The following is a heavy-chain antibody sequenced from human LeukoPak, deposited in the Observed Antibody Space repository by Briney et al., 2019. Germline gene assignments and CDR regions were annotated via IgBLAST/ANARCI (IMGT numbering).Heavy chain of an antibody. CDR2: ISGSGGST. J-gene: IGHJ4*02. V-gene: IGHV3-23*01. D-gene: IGHD1-26*01. CDR1: GFTFSSYA. Sequence: GGSLRLSCAASGFTFSSYAMNWVRQAPGKGLEWVSGISGSGGSTYYADSVKGRFTISRDNSKNTLYLQMNSLRAEDTAVYYCAKGLVGGASFDYWGQGTLVTVPS. CDR3: AKGLVGGASFDY.